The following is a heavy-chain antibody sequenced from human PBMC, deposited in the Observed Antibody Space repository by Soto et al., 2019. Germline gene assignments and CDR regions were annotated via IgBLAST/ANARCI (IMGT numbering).Heavy chain of an antibody. J-gene: IGHJ6*02. D-gene: IGHD2-2*01. CDR3: AKARDCSITSCYASSYGMDV. CDR1: GGTFSSYA. Sequence: SVKVSCKASGGTFSSYAISWVRQAPGQGLEWMGGIIPIFGTANYAQKFQGRVTITADESTSTAYMELSSLRSEDTAVYYCAKARDCSITSCYASSYGMDVWGQGTTVTVSS. V-gene: IGHV1-69*13. CDR2: IIPIFGTA.